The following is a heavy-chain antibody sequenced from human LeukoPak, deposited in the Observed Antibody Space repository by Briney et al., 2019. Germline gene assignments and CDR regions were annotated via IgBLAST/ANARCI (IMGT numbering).Heavy chain of an antibody. D-gene: IGHD1-26*01. CDR2: IKQDGSEK. V-gene: IGHV3-7*01. Sequence: GGSLRLSCAASGFTFSSYGMHWVRQAPGKGLEWVANIKQDGSEKYYVDSVKGRFTISRDNAKNSLYLQMNSLRAEDTAVYYCARSYALSGSYWDYWGQGTLVTVSS. CDR1: GFTFSSYG. J-gene: IGHJ4*02. CDR3: ARSYALSGSYWDY.